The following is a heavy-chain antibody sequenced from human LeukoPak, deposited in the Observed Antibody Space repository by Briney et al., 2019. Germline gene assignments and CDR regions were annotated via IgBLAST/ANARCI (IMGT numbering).Heavy chain of an antibody. V-gene: IGHV4-34*01. CDR2: INHSGGT. CDR3: ARVIAAAGMLGSFYYYGMDV. Sequence: SETLSLTCSVSGGSIDTTIYFWSWIRQPPGKGLEWIGEINHSGGTNYNPSLKSRVTISVDTSKNQFSLKLSSVTAADTAVYYCARVIAAAGMLGSFYYYGMDVWGQGTTVTVSS. J-gene: IGHJ6*02. CDR1: GGSIDTTIYF. D-gene: IGHD6-13*01.